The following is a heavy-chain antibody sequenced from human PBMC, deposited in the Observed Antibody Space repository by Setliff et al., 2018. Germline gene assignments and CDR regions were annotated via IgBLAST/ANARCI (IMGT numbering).Heavy chain of an antibody. CDR2: INHSGST. V-gene: IGHV4-34*01. D-gene: IGHD3-3*01. J-gene: IGHJ4*02. CDR3: ARVSLKTYYDFWSGYYGRYFDY. CDR1: GGSFSGYY. Sequence: SETLSLTCAVYGGSFSGYYWSWIRQPPGKGLEWIGEINHSGSTNYNPSLKSRVTISVDTSKNQFSLKLSSVTAADTAVYYCARVSLKTYYDFWSGYYGRYFDYWGQGTLVTVST.